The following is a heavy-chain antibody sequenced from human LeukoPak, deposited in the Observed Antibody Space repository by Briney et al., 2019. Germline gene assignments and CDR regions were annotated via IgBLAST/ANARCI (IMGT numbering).Heavy chain of an antibody. CDR1: GFTFDDYA. Sequence: GGSLRLSCAASGFTFDDYAMHWVRQAPGKGLHWVSLISWDGGDTYYADSVKGRFTISRDNSRNSLYLHMYSLRAEDTGLYCCAKGDSSGYAPHFDYWGQGTLVTVSS. CDR2: ISWDGGDT. CDR3: AKGDSSGYAPHFDY. J-gene: IGHJ4*02. V-gene: IGHV3-43D*03. D-gene: IGHD3-22*01.